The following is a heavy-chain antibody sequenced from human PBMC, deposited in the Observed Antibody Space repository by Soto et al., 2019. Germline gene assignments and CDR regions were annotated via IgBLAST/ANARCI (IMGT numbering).Heavy chain of an antibody. V-gene: IGHV3-48*01. CDR1: GFTFSSYS. D-gene: IGHD6-6*01. CDR2: ISSSSSTI. J-gene: IGHJ6*03. CDR3: ARDGLGIAARRGSYYYYYYMDV. Sequence: EVQLVESGGGLVQPGGSLRLSCAASGFTFSSYSMNWVRQAPGKGLEWVSYISSSSSTIYYADSVKGRFTISRDNAKNSLYLQMISLRAEDTAVYYCARDGLGIAARRGSYYYYYYMDVWGKGTTVTVSS.